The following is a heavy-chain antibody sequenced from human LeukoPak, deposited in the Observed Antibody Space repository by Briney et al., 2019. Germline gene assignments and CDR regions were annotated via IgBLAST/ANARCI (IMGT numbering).Heavy chain of an antibody. CDR3: ARVPVDSSSWAFDY. CDR1: GFTVSSNY. D-gene: IGHD6-13*01. J-gene: IGHJ4*02. Sequence: GSLRLSCAASGFTVSSNYMSCVRQAPGKGLEWVSVIYSGGSTYYADSVKGRFNISRDNSKNTLYLQMNSLRAEDTAVYYCARVPVDSSSWAFDYWGQGTLVTVSS. V-gene: IGHV3-66*02. CDR2: IYSGGST.